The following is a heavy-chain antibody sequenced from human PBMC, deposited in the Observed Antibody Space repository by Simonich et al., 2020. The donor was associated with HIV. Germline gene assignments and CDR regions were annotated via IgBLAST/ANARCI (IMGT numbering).Heavy chain of an antibody. CDR2: ISEYNGNT. J-gene: IGHJ4*02. CDR1: GYTFPSYG. Sequence: QVQLVQSGAEVKKPGASVKVSCKASGYTFPSYGISWGRQAPRQGLEWMGRISEYNGNTNNAQKLQCRVTMTTNTSTSTAYMELRSLRSDDTAVYFCARGSIRYFDYWGQGTLVTVSS. V-gene: IGHV1-18*01. CDR3: ARGSIRYFDY.